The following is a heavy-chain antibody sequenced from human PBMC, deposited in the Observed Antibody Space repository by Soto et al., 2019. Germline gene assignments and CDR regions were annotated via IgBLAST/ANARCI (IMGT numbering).Heavy chain of an antibody. D-gene: IGHD3-3*01. V-gene: IGHV2-5*02. Sequence: GPTLVNPTQTLTLTCTFSGFSLSTSGVGVGWIRQPPGKALEWLALIYWDDDKRYSPSLKSRLTITKDTSKNQVVLTMTNMDPVDTATYYCAHSTSTRHYDFWSGPRPDVWGQGTRSPSP. CDR3: AHSTSTRHYDFWSGPRPDV. J-gene: IGHJ6*02. CDR2: IYWDDDK. CDR1: GFSLSTSGVG.